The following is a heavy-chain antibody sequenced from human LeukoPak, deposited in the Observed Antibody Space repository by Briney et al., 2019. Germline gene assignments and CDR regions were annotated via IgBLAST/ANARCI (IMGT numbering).Heavy chain of an antibody. CDR3: ARDDYGSGSWNDY. V-gene: IGHV3-21*04. J-gene: IGHJ4*02. CDR1: GFTFSNYG. D-gene: IGHD3-10*01. Sequence: GGSLRLSCAASGFTFSNYGMNWVRQAPGKGLEWVSSISRSGDYIYYADSVKGRFTISRDNAKNSLYLQMNSLRAEDTALYYCARDDYGSGSWNDYWGQGTLVTVSS. CDR2: ISRSGDYI.